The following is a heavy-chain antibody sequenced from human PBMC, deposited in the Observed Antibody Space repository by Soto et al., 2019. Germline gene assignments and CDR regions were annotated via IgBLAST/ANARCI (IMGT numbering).Heavy chain of an antibody. CDR1: GFTFSSYA. Sequence: EVQLLESGGGLVQPGGSLRLSCAASGFTFSSYAMSWVRQAPGKGLEWVSAISGSGGSTYYADSVKGRFTISRDNSKNTLYLQMNSVRAEDTAVYYCAKYISGWNDAFDIWGQGTMVTVSS. D-gene: IGHD6-19*01. V-gene: IGHV3-23*01. J-gene: IGHJ3*02. CDR2: ISGSGGST. CDR3: AKYISGWNDAFDI.